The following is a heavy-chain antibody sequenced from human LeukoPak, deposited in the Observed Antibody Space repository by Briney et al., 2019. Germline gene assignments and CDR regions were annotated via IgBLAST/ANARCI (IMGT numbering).Heavy chain of an antibody. CDR3: ASLGGYCSSTSCPDDAFDI. CDR1: GGSISSYY. Sequence: SETLSLTCTVSGGSISSYYWSWIRQPPGKELEWIGYIYYSGSINYNPSLKSRVTISVDTSKNQFSLKLSSVTAADTAVYYCASLGGYCSSTSCPDDAFDIWGQGTMVTVSS. J-gene: IGHJ3*02. D-gene: IGHD2-2*01. CDR2: IYYSGSI. V-gene: IGHV4-59*01.